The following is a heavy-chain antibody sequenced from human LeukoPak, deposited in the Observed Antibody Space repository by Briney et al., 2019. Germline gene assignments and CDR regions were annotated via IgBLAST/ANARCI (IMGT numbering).Heavy chain of an antibody. CDR1: GFTFSSYA. Sequence: GGSLRLSCAASGFTFSSYAMSWVRQAPGKGLEWVANIKHDGSEKYYVDSVMGRFTISRDNAKNSLYLQMNSLRAEDTAVYYCAREKMLPWGRGTLVTVSS. J-gene: IGHJ4*02. D-gene: IGHD3-10*02. CDR2: IKHDGSEK. CDR3: AREKMLP. V-gene: IGHV3-7*01.